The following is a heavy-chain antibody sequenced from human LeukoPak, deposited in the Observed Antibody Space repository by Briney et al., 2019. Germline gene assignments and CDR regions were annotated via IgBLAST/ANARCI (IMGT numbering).Heavy chain of an antibody. CDR3: AKDRDWNYPFDY. V-gene: IGHV3-30*02. CDR1: GFTFSAYG. J-gene: IGHJ4*02. D-gene: IGHD1-7*01. CDR2: IRYDGSFK. Sequence: GGSLRLSCMASGFTFSAYGMHWVRQAPGKGLEWVSYIRYDGSFKFYADSVKGRFTVSSDNSKNTLYLQMNNLRPDDTAVYYCAKDRDWNYPFDYWGQGTLVTVSS.